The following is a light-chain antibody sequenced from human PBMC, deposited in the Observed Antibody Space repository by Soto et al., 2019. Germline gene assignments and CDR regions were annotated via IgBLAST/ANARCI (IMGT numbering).Light chain of an antibody. J-gene: IGKJ5*01. CDR2: AAS. CDR1: QVISTS. V-gene: IGKV1-9*01. CDR3: QQLFDSPST. Sequence: GESVTITCRASQVISTSLAWYQVKPGKAPKLLFYAASPLERGAPSRFRAPVSRPEFSLTFTSLLPEDFATYYCQQLFDSPSTFGLGTRLEIK.